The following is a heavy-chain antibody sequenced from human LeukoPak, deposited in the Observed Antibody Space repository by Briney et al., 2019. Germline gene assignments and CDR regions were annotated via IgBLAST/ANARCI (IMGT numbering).Heavy chain of an antibody. CDR1: GGTFSSYA. J-gene: IGHJ6*03. CDR2: IIPIFGTA. Sequence: GASVKVSCKASGGTFSSYAISWVRQAPGQGLEWMGGIIPIFGTANYAQKFQGRVTITADKSTSTAYMELSSLRSEDTAVYYCASRDSRRTYYYYMDVWGKGTTVTVSS. D-gene: IGHD5-24*01. V-gene: IGHV1-69*06. CDR3: ASRDSRRTYYYYMDV.